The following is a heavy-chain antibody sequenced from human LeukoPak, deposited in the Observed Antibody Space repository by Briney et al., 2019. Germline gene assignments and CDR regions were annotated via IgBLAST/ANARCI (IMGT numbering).Heavy chain of an antibody. J-gene: IGHJ4*02. CDR2: IDPSDSYT. Sequence: GESLKISCKGSGYSFSSYWISWVRQMPGKGLEWMGSIDPSDSYTNCSPSFQGHVTISTDKSISTAYLQWSSLRASDTAMYYFARNRYYYDFSGYYVDYWGQGTLVTVSS. D-gene: IGHD3-22*01. CDR3: ARNRYYYDFSGYYVDY. V-gene: IGHV5-10-1*01. CDR1: GYSFSSYW.